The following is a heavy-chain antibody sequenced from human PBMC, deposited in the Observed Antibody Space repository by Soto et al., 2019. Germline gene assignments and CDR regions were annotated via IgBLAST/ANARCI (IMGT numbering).Heavy chain of an antibody. D-gene: IGHD6-13*01. V-gene: IGHV4-31*03. Sequence: QVQLQESGPGLVTPSQTLSLICTVSGGSINSGGYYWNWIRQHPGKGLEWIGYIYYSGSTYYNPFLRIRVTISAVTSENQFSLKRSSVTAADTAVYFCARGYRQSRYSSSWVFDYWGQGTLVNVSS. CDR2: IYYSGST. CDR3: ARGYRQSRYSSSWVFDY. CDR1: GGSINSGGYY. J-gene: IGHJ4*02.